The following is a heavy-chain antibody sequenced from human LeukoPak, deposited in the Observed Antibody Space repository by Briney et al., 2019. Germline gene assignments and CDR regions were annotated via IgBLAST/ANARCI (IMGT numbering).Heavy chain of an antibody. CDR1: GFSFSNYW. CDR2: MNSDGSAT. J-gene: IGHJ4*02. V-gene: IGHV3-74*01. CDR3: AKGPNYFDS. Sequence: GGSLRLSCAASGFSFSNYWMHWVRQAPGKGLVWVTRMNSDGSATYYADSVQGRFTISRDNAKSTLYLQMNSLRAEDTAMYFCAKGPNYFDSWGQGTLVTVSS.